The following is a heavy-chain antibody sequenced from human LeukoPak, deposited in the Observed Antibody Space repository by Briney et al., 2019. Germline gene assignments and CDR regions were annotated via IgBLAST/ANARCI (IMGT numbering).Heavy chain of an antibody. J-gene: IGHJ5*02. Sequence: ASVKASCKASGYTFTSYAMNWVRPAPGQGLEWMGWINTNTGNPTYAQGFTGRFVFSLDTSVSTAYLQISSLKAEDTAVYYCARSRVLMVYAIRNVNWFDPWGQGTLVTVSS. CDR1: GYTFTSYA. CDR2: INTNTGNP. D-gene: IGHD2-8*01. V-gene: IGHV7-4-1*02. CDR3: ARSRVLMVYAIRNVNWFDP.